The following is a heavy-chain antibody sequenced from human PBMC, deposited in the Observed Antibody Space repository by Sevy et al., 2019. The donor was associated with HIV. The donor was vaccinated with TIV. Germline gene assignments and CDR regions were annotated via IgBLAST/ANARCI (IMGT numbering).Heavy chain of an antibody. Sequence: GGSLRLSCAASRFTFSRYGIHWVRQAPGKGLEWVAFIRYDGSTKYYADSLKGRFTISRANSKNTVFLQMNSLRGDDTAVYYCAKGLGMVQGALLSDDIWGQGTMVTVSS. CDR1: RFTFSRYG. CDR3: AKGLGMVQGALLSDDI. V-gene: IGHV3-30*02. D-gene: IGHD3-10*01. CDR2: IRYDGSTK. J-gene: IGHJ3*02.